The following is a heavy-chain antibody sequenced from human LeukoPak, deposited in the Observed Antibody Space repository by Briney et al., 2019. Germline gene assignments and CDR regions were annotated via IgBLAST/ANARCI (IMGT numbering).Heavy chain of an antibody. J-gene: IGHJ4*02. Sequence: PGGSLRLSCAASGFTFSSYWMHWVRQAPGKGLVWVSRINSDGSSTSYADSVKGRFTISRDNAKNTLYLQMNSLRAEGAAVYYCARAPNYDFWSGYSSYFDYWSQGTLVTVSS. V-gene: IGHV3-74*01. CDR3: ARAPNYDFWSGYSSYFDY. CDR2: INSDGSST. CDR1: GFTFSSYW. D-gene: IGHD3-3*01.